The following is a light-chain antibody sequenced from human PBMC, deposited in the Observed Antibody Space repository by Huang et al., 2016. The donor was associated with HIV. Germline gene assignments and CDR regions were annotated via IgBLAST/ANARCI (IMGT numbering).Light chain of an antibody. CDR2: DAF. CDR1: QNIDRH. CDR3: QQRSNWPLT. Sequence: EIVLTQSPDSLSLSSGEGATLSCRASQNIDRHLAWYQQRPGQPPRLLIYDAFRRATGVQARFTGSGSGTDFTLTSSSLEAEDFAVYYCQQRSNWPLTFGGGTKVEMK. V-gene: IGKV3-11*01. J-gene: IGKJ4*01.